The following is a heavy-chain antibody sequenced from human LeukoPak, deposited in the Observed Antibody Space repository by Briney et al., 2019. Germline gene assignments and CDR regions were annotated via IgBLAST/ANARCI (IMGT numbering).Heavy chain of an antibody. D-gene: IGHD4-11*01. J-gene: IGHJ4*02. Sequence: PGGSLRLSCAASGFTFSSYAMHWVRQAPGKGLEWVAVISYDGSNKYYADSVKGRFTISRDNSKNTLYLQMNSLRAEDTAVYYCARDLSGTTVTPRGENYWARETLVTVP. CDR3: ARDLSGTTVTPRGENY. V-gene: IGHV3-30*04. CDR2: ISYDGSNK. CDR1: GFTFSSYA.